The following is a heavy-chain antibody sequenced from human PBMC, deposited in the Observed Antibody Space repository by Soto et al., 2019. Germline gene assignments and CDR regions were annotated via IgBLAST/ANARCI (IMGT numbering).Heavy chain of an antibody. CDR2: IWYDGSNK. CDR3: ARDFAAVAGAPLSYYFDY. D-gene: IGHD6-19*01. Sequence: GGSLRLSCAASGFTFSSYGMHWVHQAPGKGLEWVAVIWYDGSNKYYADSVKGRFTISRDNSKNTLYLQMNSLRAEDTAVYYCARDFAAVAGAPLSYYFDYWGQGTLVTVSS. CDR1: GFTFSSYG. V-gene: IGHV3-33*01. J-gene: IGHJ4*02.